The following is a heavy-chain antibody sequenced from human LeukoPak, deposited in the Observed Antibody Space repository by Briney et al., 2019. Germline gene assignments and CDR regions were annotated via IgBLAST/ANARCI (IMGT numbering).Heavy chain of an antibody. Sequence: SETLSLTCAVYGGSFSGYYWSWIRQPPGKGLEWIGEINHSGSTNYNPSLKSRVTISVERSKNQFSLKLSSVTAADTAVYYCARGPYCGGDCYYNWFDPRGQGTLVTVSS. CDR2: INHSGST. CDR3: ARGPYCGGDCYYNWFDP. V-gene: IGHV4-34*01. J-gene: IGHJ5*02. CDR1: GGSFSGYY. D-gene: IGHD2-21*02.